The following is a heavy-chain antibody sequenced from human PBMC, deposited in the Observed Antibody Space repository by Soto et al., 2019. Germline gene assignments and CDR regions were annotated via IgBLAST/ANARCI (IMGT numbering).Heavy chain of an antibody. CDR1: GGSIRSDGYY. Sequence: VQLQESGPGLVRPSQTLSLSCTVSGGSIRSDGYYWSWIRQHPGKGLEWVGYIYQSGSTYNSPSPKSRINISLDTSKNQFSLKVMSVTAADTAVYYCARIVGFGDFYYDMDVWGKGTKVTV. J-gene: IGHJ6*03. V-gene: IGHV4-31*03. CDR2: IYQSGST. D-gene: IGHD3-10*01. CDR3: ARIVGFGDFYYDMDV.